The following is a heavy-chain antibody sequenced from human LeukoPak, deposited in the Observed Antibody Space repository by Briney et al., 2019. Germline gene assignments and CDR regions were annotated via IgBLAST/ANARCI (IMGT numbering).Heavy chain of an antibody. D-gene: IGHD2-21*02. Sequence: SETLSLTCTVSGGSISSYYWSWIRRPAGKGLEWIGRIYTSGSTNYNPSLKSRVTMSVDTSKNQFSLKLSSVTAADTALYYCAREGVTPTAFDYWGQGTLVTVSS. CDR3: AREGVTPTAFDY. CDR2: IYTSGST. CDR1: GGSISSYY. J-gene: IGHJ4*02. V-gene: IGHV4-4*07.